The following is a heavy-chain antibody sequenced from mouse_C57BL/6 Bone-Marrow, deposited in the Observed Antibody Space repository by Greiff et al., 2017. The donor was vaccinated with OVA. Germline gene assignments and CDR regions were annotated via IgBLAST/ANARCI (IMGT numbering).Heavy chain of an antibody. CDR1: GYTFTEYT. V-gene: IGHV1-62-2*01. Sequence: VKLVESGAELVKPGASVKLSCKASGYTFTEYTIHWVKQRSGQGLEWIGWFYPGSGSIKYNEKFKDKATLTADKSSSTVYMELSRLTSEDSAVYFCARHEAYDYAHYAMDYWGQGTSVTVSS. CDR3: ARHEAYDYAHYAMDY. J-gene: IGHJ4*01. CDR2: FYPGSGSI. D-gene: IGHD2-4*01.